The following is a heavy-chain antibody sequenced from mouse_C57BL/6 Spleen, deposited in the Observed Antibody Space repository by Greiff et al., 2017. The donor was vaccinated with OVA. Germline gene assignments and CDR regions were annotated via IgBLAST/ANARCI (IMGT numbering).Heavy chain of an antibody. V-gene: IGHV5-17*01. CDR3: ARRGDYGWFAY. CDR1: GFTFSDYG. D-gene: IGHD2-4*01. Sequence: EVKLMESGGGLVKPGGSLKLSCAASGFTFSDYGMHWVRQAPEKGLEWVAYISSGSSTIYYADTVKGRFTISRDNAKNTLFLQMTSLRSEDTAMYCCARRGDYGWFAYWGQGTLVTVSA. CDR2: ISSGSSTI. J-gene: IGHJ3*01.